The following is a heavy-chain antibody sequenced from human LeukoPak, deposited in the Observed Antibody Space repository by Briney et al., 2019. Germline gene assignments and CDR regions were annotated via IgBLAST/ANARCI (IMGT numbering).Heavy chain of an antibody. J-gene: IGHJ5*02. CDR2: FYYGGST. CDR1: GGFLSSSNDC. Sequence: SESLSLTCTVCGGFLSSSNDCWVWIRQPPGRGLGWFASFYYGGSTYYTPSLKRRVTISADTSKNQFSLKLRSVTAADTALYYCTRRRAGRLYNWFAPWGQGTLVTVSS. D-gene: IGHD1-1*01. CDR3: TRRRAGRLYNWFAP. V-gene: IGHV4-39*01.